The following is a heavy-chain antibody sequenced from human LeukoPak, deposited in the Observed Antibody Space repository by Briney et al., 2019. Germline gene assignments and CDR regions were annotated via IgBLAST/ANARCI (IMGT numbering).Heavy chain of an antibody. CDR1: GGSISSSSYY. D-gene: IGHD1-7*01. CDR2: IYYSGST. V-gene: IGHV4-39*07. Sequence: SETLSLTCTVSGGSISSSSYYWGWIGQPPGKGLEWIGSIYYSGSTYYNPSLKSRVTISVDTSKNQFSLKLSSVTAADTAVYYCARGKKRNYGGDWFDPWGQGTLVTVSS. CDR3: ARGKKRNYGGDWFDP. J-gene: IGHJ5*02.